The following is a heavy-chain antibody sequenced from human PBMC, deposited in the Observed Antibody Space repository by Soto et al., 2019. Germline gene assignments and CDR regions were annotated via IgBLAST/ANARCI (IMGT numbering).Heavy chain of an antibody. CDR3: ARKSGVDYYYGMYV. V-gene: IGHV5-51*01. J-gene: IGHJ6*02. Sequence: WIRQPPGKGLEWMAIIYPGDSDTRYSPSCQGQVTILADKSISTSYLQWVSMKASDSAMYYCARKSGVDYYYGMYVWGQVITV. CDR2: IYPGDSDT.